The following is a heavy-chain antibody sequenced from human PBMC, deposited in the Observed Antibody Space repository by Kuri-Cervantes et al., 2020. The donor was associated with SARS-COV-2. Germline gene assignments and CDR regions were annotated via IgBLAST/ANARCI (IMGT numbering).Heavy chain of an antibody. CDR3: AREAPCRIVGAICYGMDV. D-gene: IGHD1-26*01. V-gene: IGHV3-11*06. CDR2: ISSSSYT. Sequence: GESLKISCAASGFTFSDYYMSWIRQAPGKGLEWVSYISSSSYTNYADSVKGRFTISRDNAKNSLYLQMNSLRDEDTAVYYCAREAPCRIVGAICYGMDVWGQGTTVTVSS. CDR1: GFTFSDYY. J-gene: IGHJ6*02.